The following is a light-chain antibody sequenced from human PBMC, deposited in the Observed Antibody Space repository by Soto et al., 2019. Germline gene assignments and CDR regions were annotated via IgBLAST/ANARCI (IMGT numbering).Light chain of an antibody. CDR1: SSDVGSYNY. V-gene: IGLV2-14*01. CDR3: SSYTSSSTL. Sequence: QSVLAQPASVSGSPGQSLTISCTATSSDVGSYNYVSWYQQHPGKAPKLMIYEVSDRPSGISSRFSGSKSGNTASLAISGLQTEDEADYYCSSYTSSSTLFGTGTKVTVL. J-gene: IGLJ1*01. CDR2: EVS.